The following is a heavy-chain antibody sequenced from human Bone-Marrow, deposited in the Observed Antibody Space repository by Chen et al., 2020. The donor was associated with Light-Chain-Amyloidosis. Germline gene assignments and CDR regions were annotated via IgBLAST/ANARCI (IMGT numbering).Heavy chain of an antibody. D-gene: IGHD3-10*01. CDR2: IYYSGST. J-gene: IGHJ4*02. CDR1: GGSISSSSYY. Sequence: QLQLQESGPGLVKPSETLSLTCTVSGGSISSSSYYWGWIRQPPGKGLEWIGSIYYSGSTYYHPSLKSRVTISVDTSKNQFSLKLSSVTAADTAVYYCARARLNMVRGVAPYYFDYWGQGTLVTVSS. V-gene: IGHV4-39*07. CDR3: ARARLNMVRGVAPYYFDY.